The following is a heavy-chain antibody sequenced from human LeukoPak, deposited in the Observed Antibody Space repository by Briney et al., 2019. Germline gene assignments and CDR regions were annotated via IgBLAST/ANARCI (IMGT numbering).Heavy chain of an antibody. CDR2: IYYNGST. D-gene: IGHD6-19*01. V-gene: IGHV4-59*08. Sequence: PSETLSLTCTVSGGSISSYYWSWIRQPPGKGLEWIGYIYYNGSTNYNPSLKSRVTISVDTSKNQFSLRLSSVTAADTAVYYCARHSGIAVAGADFDYWGQGTLVTVSS. CDR1: GGSISSYY. CDR3: ARHSGIAVAGADFDY. J-gene: IGHJ4*02.